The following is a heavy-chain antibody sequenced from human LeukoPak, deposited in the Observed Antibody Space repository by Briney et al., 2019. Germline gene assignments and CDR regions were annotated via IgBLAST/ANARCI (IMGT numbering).Heavy chain of an antibody. CDR1: GFTFSSYA. V-gene: IGHV3-30*03. Sequence: GRSLRLSCVGSGFTFSSYAMHWVRQAPGKGLEWVAGLSYNGRNIYYADSVKGRFTISRDNSKNTLYLQMNCLRAEDTAVYYCASDSSGSVDYWGQGTLVTVSS. CDR2: LSYNGRNI. D-gene: IGHD3-22*01. CDR3: ASDSSGSVDY. J-gene: IGHJ4*02.